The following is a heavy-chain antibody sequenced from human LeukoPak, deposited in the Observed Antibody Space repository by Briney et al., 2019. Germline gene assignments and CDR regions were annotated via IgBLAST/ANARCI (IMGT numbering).Heavy chain of an antibody. Sequence: PGGSLRLSCAASGFTFSNYAMSWVRQAPGKGLEWVPTLSGSGSSTFYADSVEGRFTISRDNSKNTLYLQMHSLRAEDTAVYYCASRNFYESGYYGIDYWGQGTLVTVSS. CDR2: LSGSGSST. CDR1: GFTFSNYA. D-gene: IGHD3-22*01. J-gene: IGHJ4*02. CDR3: ASRNFYESGYYGIDY. V-gene: IGHV3-23*01.